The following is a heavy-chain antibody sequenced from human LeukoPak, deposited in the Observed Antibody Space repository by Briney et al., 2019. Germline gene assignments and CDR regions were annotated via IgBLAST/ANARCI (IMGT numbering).Heavy chain of an antibody. D-gene: IGHD2-2*01. CDR2: INPSGGST. CDR3: ARTSRGAYQLLTPSFDY. Sequence: ASVKVSCKASGYTFTSYYMHWVRQAPGQGLEWMGIINPSGGSTSYAQKFQGRVTMTRDTSTSTVYMELSSLRSEDTAVYYCARTSRGAYQLLTPSFDYWGQGTLVTVSS. J-gene: IGHJ4*02. CDR1: GYTFTSYY. V-gene: IGHV1-46*01.